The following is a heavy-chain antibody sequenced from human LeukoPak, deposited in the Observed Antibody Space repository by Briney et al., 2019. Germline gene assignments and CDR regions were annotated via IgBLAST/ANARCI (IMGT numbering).Heavy chain of an antibody. CDR1: GFTFDDYA. CDR3: ARVSYRSGGSCYFDY. V-gene: IGHV3-9*01. J-gene: IGHJ4*02. Sequence: PGGSLRLSCAASGFTFDDYAMHWVRQAPGKGLEWVSGISWNSGSIGYADSVKGRFTISRDNAKNSLYLQMNSLRAEDTAVYYCARVSYRSGGSCYFDYWGQGTLVTVSS. CDR2: ISWNSGSI. D-gene: IGHD2-15*01.